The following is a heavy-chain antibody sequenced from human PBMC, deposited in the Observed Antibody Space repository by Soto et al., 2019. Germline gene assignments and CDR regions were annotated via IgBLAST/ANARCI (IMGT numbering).Heavy chain of an antibody. Sequence: SETLSLTCTVSGVSISSPDSFWSWIRQSPGEDLEWIGFISYSGSTSYDPSLKSRVTISVDTSKKQFPLKLSSVTAADTAVYYCASRKSSPYFDYWGQGTLVTVSS. J-gene: IGHJ4*02. D-gene: IGHD3-10*01. CDR2: ISYSGST. V-gene: IGHV4-30-4*01. CDR1: GVSISSPDSF. CDR3: ASRKSSPYFDY.